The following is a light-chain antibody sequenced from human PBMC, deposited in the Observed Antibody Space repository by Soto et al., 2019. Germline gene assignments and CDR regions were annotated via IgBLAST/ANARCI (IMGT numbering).Light chain of an antibody. Sequence: QPVLTQPPSASGTPGQRVTISCSGGSSKIGTNAVDWYQQLPGTAPKLLIFSNNQRPSGVPDRFSGSKSGTSASLDISGLQSEDEAEYYCAAWDDSLNGWVFGGGTKVTVL. J-gene: IGLJ3*02. V-gene: IGLV1-44*01. CDR1: SSKIGTNA. CDR2: SNN. CDR3: AAWDDSLNGWV.